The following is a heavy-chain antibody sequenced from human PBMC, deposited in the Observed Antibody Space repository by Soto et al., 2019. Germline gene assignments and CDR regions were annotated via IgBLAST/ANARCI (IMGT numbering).Heavy chain of an antibody. CDR2: INPYNGNT. D-gene: IGHD3-3*01. J-gene: IGHJ3*02. Sequence: QGHLERSGGEVKKPGASVQVSCRALDYTFITYGLSWVRQAPGQGLEWMGLINPYNGNTVYAQKFQGRVTMTRDTYTDTAYMELRSLRFNDTAVYYCARISYPALQGAFDIWGHGTMVTVSS. CDR3: ARISYPALQGAFDI. V-gene: IGHV1-18*04. CDR1: DYTFITYG.